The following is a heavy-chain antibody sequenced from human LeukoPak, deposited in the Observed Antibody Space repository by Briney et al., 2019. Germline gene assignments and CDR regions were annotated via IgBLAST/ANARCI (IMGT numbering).Heavy chain of an antibody. V-gene: IGHV1-46*01. J-gene: IGHJ5*02. CDR2: INPSGGST. CDR3: ARRGRTGYYPSNWFDP. Sequence: GASVKVSCKASGYTFTSYYMHWVRQAPGQGLEWMGIINPSGGSTSYAQKFQGRVTMTRNTSISTAYMELSSLRSEDTAVYYCARRGRTGYYPSNWFDPWGQGTLVTVSS. D-gene: IGHD3/OR15-3a*01. CDR1: GYTFTSYY.